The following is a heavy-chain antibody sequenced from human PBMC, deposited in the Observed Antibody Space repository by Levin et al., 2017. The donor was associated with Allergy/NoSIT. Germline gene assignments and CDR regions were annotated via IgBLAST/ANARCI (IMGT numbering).Heavy chain of an antibody. CDR1: GGSFSGYF. CDR2: INHSGST. V-gene: IGHV4-34*01. D-gene: IGHD4-17*01. J-gene: IGHJ4*02. CDR3: ARGRGHPTTVTTLVLRRAYYFDY. Sequence: PSETLSLTCAVYGGSFSGYFWSWIRQPPGKGLEWIGEINHSGSTNYNPSLKSRVTISVDTSKNQFSLKLSSVTAADTAVYYCARGRGHPTTVTTLVLRRAYYFDYWGQGTLVTVSS.